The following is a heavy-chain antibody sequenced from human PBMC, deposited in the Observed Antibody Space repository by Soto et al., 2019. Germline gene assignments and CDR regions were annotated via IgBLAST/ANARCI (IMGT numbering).Heavy chain of an antibody. J-gene: IGHJ6*02. CDR1: GFTFSSYW. Sequence: PGGSLRLSCAASGFTFSSYWMHWVRQDPGKGLVWVSRINSDGSSTSYADSVKGRFTISRDNAKNTLYLQMNSLRAEDTAVYYCARAIDYYDSSSGWSLPLWNYYYGMDVWGQGTTVTVSS. V-gene: IGHV3-74*01. CDR2: INSDGSST. D-gene: IGHD3-22*01. CDR3: ARAIDYYDSSSGWSLPLWNYYYGMDV.